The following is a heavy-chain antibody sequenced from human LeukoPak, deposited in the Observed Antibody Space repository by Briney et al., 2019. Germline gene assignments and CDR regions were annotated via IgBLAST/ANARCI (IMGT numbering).Heavy chain of an antibody. V-gene: IGHV1-2*02. CDR2: INPNSGGT. Sequence: ASVKVSCKASGYTFTGYYVHWVRQAPGQGLEWMGWINPNSGGTNYAQKFQGRVTMTRDTSISTAYMELSRLRSDDTAVYYCARDLSYGDYVFRPDAFDIWGQGTMVTVSS. CDR1: GYTFTGYY. J-gene: IGHJ3*02. CDR3: ARDLSYGDYVFRPDAFDI. D-gene: IGHD4-17*01.